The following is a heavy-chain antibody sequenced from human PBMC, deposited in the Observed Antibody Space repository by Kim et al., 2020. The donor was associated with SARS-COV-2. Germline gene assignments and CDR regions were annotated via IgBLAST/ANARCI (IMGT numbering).Heavy chain of an antibody. V-gene: IGHV3-23*01. J-gene: IGHJ5*02. D-gene: IGHD1-26*01. CDR3: AGRTTVGATRWFDP. Sequence: VTGQYTISRDNPKNTLYLQMNSLSAEDTAVYYCAGRTTVGATRWFDPWGQGTLVTVTS.